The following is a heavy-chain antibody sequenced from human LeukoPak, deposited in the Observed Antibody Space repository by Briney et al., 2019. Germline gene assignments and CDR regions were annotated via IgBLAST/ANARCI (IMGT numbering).Heavy chain of an antibody. CDR3: ARDPAGNYYDFWSGYYGAYYYYYMDV. CDR1: GFTFSSYA. Sequence: GGSLRLSCAASGFTFSSYAMHWVRQAPGKGLEWVSSISSSSSYIYYADSVKGRFTISRDNAKNSLYLQMNSLRAEDTAVYYCARDPAGNYYDFWSGYYGAYYYYYMDVWGKGTTVTVSS. D-gene: IGHD3-3*01. CDR2: ISSSSSYI. J-gene: IGHJ6*03. V-gene: IGHV3-21*01.